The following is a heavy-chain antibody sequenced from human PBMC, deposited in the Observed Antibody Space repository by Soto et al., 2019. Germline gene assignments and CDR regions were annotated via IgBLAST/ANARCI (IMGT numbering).Heavy chain of an antibody. J-gene: IGHJ4*02. CDR1: GFTFSDYY. CDR2: ISSSGSTI. D-gene: IGHD6-13*01. V-gene: IGHV3-11*01. Sequence: PGGSLRLSCAASGFTFSDYYMTWIRQAPGKGLEWVSYISSSGSTIYYADSVKGRFTISRDNAKNSLFLQMNSLRAEDTAVYYCARDRHSSTWYPHDYWGQGTLVTV. CDR3: ARDRHSSTWYPHDY.